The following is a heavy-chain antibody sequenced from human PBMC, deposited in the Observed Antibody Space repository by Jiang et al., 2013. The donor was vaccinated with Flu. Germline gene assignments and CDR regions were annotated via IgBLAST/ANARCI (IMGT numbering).Heavy chain of an antibody. J-gene: IGHJ4*02. CDR1: GGSFSGYY. D-gene: IGHD5-18*01. CDR3: ARERPSHSYGYGGWVRTMVVYFDY. V-gene: IGHV4-34*01. Sequence: SLTCTVYGGSFSGYYWSWIRQPPGKGLEWIGEINHSGSTNYNPSLKSRVTISVDTSKNQFSLKLSSVTAADTAVYYCARERPSHSYGYGGWVRTMVVYFDYWGQGTLVTVSS. CDR2: INHSGST.